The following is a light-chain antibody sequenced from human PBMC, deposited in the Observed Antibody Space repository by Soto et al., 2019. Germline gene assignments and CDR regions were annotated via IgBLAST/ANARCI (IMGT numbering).Light chain of an antibody. CDR2: GAS. Sequence: EIVLTQSPGTLSLSPGERATLSCRASQSVSSSYLAWYQQKPGQAPRPLIYGASSRAIGIPDRFSGSGSGTDVALTISRLEPEAFAVYFCQEYGSSPWTFGQGTKVEIK. CDR1: QSVSSSY. J-gene: IGKJ1*01. V-gene: IGKV3-20*01. CDR3: QEYGSSPWT.